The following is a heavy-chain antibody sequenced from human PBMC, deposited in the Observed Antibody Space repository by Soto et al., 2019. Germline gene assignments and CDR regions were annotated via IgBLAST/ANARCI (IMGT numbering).Heavy chain of an antibody. D-gene: IGHD3-22*01. CDR1: GGGFSSYA. V-gene: IGHV1-69*06. CDR3: ARGRKRITMIVDAFDI. J-gene: IGHJ3*02. CDR2: IIPIFGTA. Sequence: QVQLVQSGAEVKKPGSSVKVSCKASGGGFSSYAISWVRQAPGQGLEWMGGIIPIFGTANYAQKFQGRVTITADKSTSTAYMELSSLRSEETAVYYCARGRKRITMIVDAFDIWGQGTMVTVSS.